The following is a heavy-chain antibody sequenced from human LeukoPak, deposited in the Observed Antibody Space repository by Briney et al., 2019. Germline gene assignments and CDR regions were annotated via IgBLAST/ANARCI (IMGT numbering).Heavy chain of an antibody. CDR2: IYPGDSQT. Sequence: GESLKISCEGSGYIFADWWIGWVRQMPGIGLEWIAIIYPGDSQTRYSPSFQGQVTLSVDKSVTTAYLHWSSLKASDTGIYYCARFSGSLLVENWFDPWGQGTLVTVSS. D-gene: IGHD3-10*01. CDR1: GYIFADWW. V-gene: IGHV5-51*01. J-gene: IGHJ5*02. CDR3: ARFSGSLLVENWFDP.